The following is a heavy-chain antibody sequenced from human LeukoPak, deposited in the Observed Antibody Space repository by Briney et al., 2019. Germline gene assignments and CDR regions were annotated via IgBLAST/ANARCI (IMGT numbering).Heavy chain of an antibody. CDR3: ARGRDFMAISLRFDP. D-gene: IGHD3-16*02. CDR2: IYYSGST. Sequence: SETLSLTCTVSGGSISSYYWSWIRQPPGKGLEWIGYIYYSGSTNYNPSLKSRVTISVDTSKNQFSLKLSSVTAADTAVYYCARGRDFMAISLRFDPWGQGTLVTVSS. J-gene: IGHJ5*02. V-gene: IGHV4-59*01. CDR1: GGSISSYY.